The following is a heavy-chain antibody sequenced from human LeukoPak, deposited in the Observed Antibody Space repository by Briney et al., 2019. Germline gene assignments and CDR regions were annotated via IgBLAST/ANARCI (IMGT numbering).Heavy chain of an antibody. J-gene: IGHJ6*03. CDR3: ARVESGGYYYYMDV. Sequence: SETLSLTCTVSGGSINSGDYYWSWIRQPPGKGLEWIGYIYYSGSTYYDPSLKSRVTISVDTSKNQFSLKLSSVTAADTAVYYCARVESGGYYYYMDVWGKGTTVTVSS. CDR1: GGSINSGDYY. D-gene: IGHD3-3*01. V-gene: IGHV4-30-4*08. CDR2: IYYSGST.